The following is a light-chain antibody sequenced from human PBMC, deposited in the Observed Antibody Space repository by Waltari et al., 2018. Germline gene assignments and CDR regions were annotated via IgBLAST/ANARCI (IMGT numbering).Light chain of an antibody. V-gene: IGLV2-11*01. J-gene: IGLJ3*02. Sequence: QSALTQPRSVSGSPGQSVPISRPGTSSHVGGYTYVSWYQQHPGKAPKLMIYDVSKRPSGVPDRFSGSKSGNTASLTISGLQAEDEADYYCCSYAGSYTLVFGGGTKLTVL. CDR1: SSHVGGYTY. CDR2: DVS. CDR3: CSYAGSYTLV.